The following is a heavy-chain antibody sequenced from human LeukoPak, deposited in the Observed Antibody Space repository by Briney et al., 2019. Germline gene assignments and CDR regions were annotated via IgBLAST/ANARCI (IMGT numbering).Heavy chain of an antibody. J-gene: IGHJ6*02. CDR2: IGGRDSGT. CDR3: AAVYYYYGMDF. Sequence: GGSLRLSCVASGFTFSNYAMIWVRQTPGKGLEWVSAIGGRDSGTYYTDSVKGRFTISRDNSKNTLYLQMNSPRAEDTAVYYCAAVYYYYGMDFWGQGTTVTVSS. V-gene: IGHV3-23*01. CDR1: GFTFSNYA.